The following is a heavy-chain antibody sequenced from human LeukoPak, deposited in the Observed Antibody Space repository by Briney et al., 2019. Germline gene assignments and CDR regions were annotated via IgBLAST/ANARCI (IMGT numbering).Heavy chain of an antibody. D-gene: IGHD3-16*02. CDR3: ARGFGGVIVIPYYFDY. CDR2: IYHSGST. V-gene: IGHV4-30-2*01. J-gene: IGHJ4*02. Sequence: SQTLSLTCAVSGCSISSGGYSWSWMRQPPGKGLEWIGYIYHSGSTYYNPSLKSRVTISADRSKNQFSLKLSSVTAADTAVYYCARGFGGVIVIPYYFDYWGQGTLVTVSS. CDR1: GCSISSGGYS.